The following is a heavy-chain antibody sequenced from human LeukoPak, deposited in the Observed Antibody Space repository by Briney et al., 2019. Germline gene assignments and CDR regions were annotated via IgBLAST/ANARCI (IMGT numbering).Heavy chain of an antibody. CDR3: AKGTVPTAGGLSN. J-gene: IGHJ4*02. Sequence: GGSLRLSCAASGFTFDDYAMHWVRQAPGKGLEWVSGISWNSGSIGYADSVKGRFTISRNNAKNSLYLQMNSLRAEDTALYYCAKGTVPTAGGLSNRGQGTLVTVSS. V-gene: IGHV3-9*01. CDR2: ISWNSGSI. D-gene: IGHD1-14*01. CDR1: GFTFDDYA.